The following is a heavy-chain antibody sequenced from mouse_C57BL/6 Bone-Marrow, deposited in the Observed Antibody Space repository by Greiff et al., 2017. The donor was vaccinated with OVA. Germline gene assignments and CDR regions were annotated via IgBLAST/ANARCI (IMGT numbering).Heavy chain of an antibody. CDR2: ISSGGSYT. CDR1: GFTFSSYG. J-gene: IGHJ3*01. CDR3: ARHSFAY. Sequence: EVMLVESGGDLVKPGGSLKLSCAASGFTFSSYGMSWVRQTPDKRLEWVATISSGGSYTYYPDSVKGRFTISRDNAKNTLYRQMSSLKSEDTAMYYCARHSFAYWGQGTLVTVSA. V-gene: IGHV5-6*02.